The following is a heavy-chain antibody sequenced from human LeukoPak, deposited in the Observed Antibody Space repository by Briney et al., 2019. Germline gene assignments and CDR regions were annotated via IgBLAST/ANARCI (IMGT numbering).Heavy chain of an antibody. CDR1: GGSINGYS. D-gene: IGHD3-16*01. CDR3: ARDRGGGFSPLDY. Sequence: SETLSLTCTVSGGSINGYSWTWIRQPPGKGLEWIGFVFDTESTTYNPSLKSRVTISVDTSKNQFSLKLTSVTAADTAVYFCARDRGGGFSPLDYWGQGTLVTVSS. J-gene: IGHJ4*02. V-gene: IGHV4-59*01. CDR2: VFDTEST.